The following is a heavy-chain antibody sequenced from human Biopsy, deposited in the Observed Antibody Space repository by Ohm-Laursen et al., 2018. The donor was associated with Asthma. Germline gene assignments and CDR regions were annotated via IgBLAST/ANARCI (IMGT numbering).Heavy chain of an antibody. CDR2: IHHSGTS. CDR1: GDSITSGGCC. Sequence: PSQTLSLTCTVSGDSITSGGCCWNWIRQHPGKGLERIGDIHHSGTSYFNPSLKSRVSFSRNTSQNQFSLRLSSVTAADTAMYYCARIPRRSGSYFVDYWGQGTLVTVSS. D-gene: IGHD3-22*01. CDR3: ARIPRRSGSYFVDY. V-gene: IGHV4-31*03. J-gene: IGHJ4*02.